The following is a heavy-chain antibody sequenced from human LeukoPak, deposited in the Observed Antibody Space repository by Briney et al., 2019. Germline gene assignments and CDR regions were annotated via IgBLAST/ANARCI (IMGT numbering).Heavy chain of an antibody. CDR1: GFTFSSYS. V-gene: IGHV3-21*01. CDR2: ISSSSSYI. J-gene: IGHJ4*02. CDR3: ARTPGLIPRNFDY. Sequence: GGSLRLSCAASGFTFSSYSMNWVRQAPGKGLEWVSSISSSSSYIYYADSVKGRFTISRDNAKNSLYLQMNSRRAEDTAVYYCARTPGLIPRNFDYWGQGTLVTVSS.